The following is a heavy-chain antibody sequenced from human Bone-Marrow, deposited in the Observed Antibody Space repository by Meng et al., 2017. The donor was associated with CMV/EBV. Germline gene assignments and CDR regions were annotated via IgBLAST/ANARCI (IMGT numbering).Heavy chain of an antibody. CDR2: IIPILGIA. J-gene: IGHJ4*02. V-gene: IGHV1-69*04. CDR3: ARDPLGGFWSGWAAN. Sequence: SVKVSCKASGGTFSSYTISWVRQAPGQGLEWMGRIIPILGIANYAQKFQGSVTITADKSTSTAYMELSSLRSEDTAVYYCARDPLGGFWSGWAANWGQGTLVTVSS. D-gene: IGHD3-3*01. CDR1: GGTFSSYT.